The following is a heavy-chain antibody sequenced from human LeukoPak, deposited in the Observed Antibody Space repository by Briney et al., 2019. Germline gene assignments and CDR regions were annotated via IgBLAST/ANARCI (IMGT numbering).Heavy chain of an antibody. D-gene: IGHD3-22*01. J-gene: IGHJ4*02. Sequence: GGSLRLSCAASGFIFSSYGMHWVRQAPGKGLEWVAFIWYDGGNKYYADSVKGRFTISRDNSKNTLYLQMNSLRAEDTAVYYCAKDLYYYDSSGYAPFDYWGQGTLVTVSS. CDR2: IWYDGGNK. CDR1: GFIFSSYG. V-gene: IGHV3-30*02. CDR3: AKDLYYYDSSGYAPFDY.